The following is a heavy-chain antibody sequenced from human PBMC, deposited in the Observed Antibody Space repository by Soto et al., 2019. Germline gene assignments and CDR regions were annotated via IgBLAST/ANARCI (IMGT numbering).Heavy chain of an antibody. Sequence: QITLKESGPTLAKPTQTLTLTCTFSGFSLSTSGVGVAWIRQPPGKALEWLALIYWDDDKRYSPYLKITLTISKDTSKNQVVLTMTNMDPVHTATYYCAHSWYCSGGSCYDSNRFVPSGRGTLITFSS. CDR2: IYWDDDK. CDR1: GFSLSTSGVG. V-gene: IGHV2-5*02. CDR3: AHSWYCSGGSCYDSNRFVP. J-gene: IGHJ5*02. D-gene: IGHD2-15*01.